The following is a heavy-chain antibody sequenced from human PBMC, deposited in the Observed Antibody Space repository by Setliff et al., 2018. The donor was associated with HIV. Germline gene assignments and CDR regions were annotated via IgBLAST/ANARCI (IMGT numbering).Heavy chain of an antibody. CDR1: GSTFTSYA. Sequence: ASVTVSCKASGSTFTSYAMNWVRQAPGQGLERMGWINTNTGNPTYAQGFTGRFVFSLDTSVSTAYLQISSLKAEDTAVYYCARGHRVAVAGKRLNYYYYGMDVWGQGTTVTVSS. D-gene: IGHD6-19*01. J-gene: IGHJ6*02. CDR2: INTNTGNP. CDR3: ARGHRVAVAGKRLNYYYYGMDV. V-gene: IGHV7-4-1*02.